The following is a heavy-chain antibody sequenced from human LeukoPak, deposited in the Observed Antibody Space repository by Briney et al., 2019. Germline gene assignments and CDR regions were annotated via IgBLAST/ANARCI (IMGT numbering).Heavy chain of an antibody. CDR2: INAGNGNT. CDR3: AREFFRIAAGKAFDI. D-gene: IGHD6-13*01. J-gene: IGHJ3*02. V-gene: IGHV1-3*01. Sequence: ASVKVSCKASGYTFTTYPIHWVRQAPGQRPEWMGLINAGNGNTRYSQKFQGRLTITRDTSTSTVYMELSSLRSEDTAVYYCAREFFRIAAGKAFDIWGQGTMVTVSS. CDR1: GYTFTTYP.